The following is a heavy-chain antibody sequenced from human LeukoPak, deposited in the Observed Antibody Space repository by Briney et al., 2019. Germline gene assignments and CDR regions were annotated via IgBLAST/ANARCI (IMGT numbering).Heavy chain of an antibody. CDR2: INYSGTT. CDR1: GGSISSRSYY. D-gene: IGHD5-12*01. CDR3: ARHAENGSDRFDY. V-gene: IGHV4-39*01. Sequence: SETLSLTCTVSGGSISSRSYYWGWIRQPPGKGLEWIGSINYSGTTYHNPSLKTRVTISVDTSKSHFSLKLSSVTAADTAVYYCARHAENGSDRFDYWGQGTLVTVSS. J-gene: IGHJ4*02.